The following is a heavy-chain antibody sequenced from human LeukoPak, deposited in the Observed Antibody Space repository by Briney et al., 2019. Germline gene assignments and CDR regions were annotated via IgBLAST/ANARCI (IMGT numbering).Heavy chain of an antibody. Sequence: GGSLRLSCAAPGFTFSTYWMSWVRQAPGKGLEWVANIKQDGSEKYYVDSVKGRFTISRDNAKNSLYLQMNSLRAEDTAVYYCARDRSSTSPGGYWGQGTLVTVSS. D-gene: IGHD2-2*01. CDR3: ARDRSSTSPGGY. V-gene: IGHV3-7*03. CDR1: GFTFSTYW. CDR2: IKQDGSEK. J-gene: IGHJ4*02.